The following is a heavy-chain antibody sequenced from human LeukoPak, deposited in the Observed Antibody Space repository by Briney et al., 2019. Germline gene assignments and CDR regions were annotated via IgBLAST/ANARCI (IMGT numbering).Heavy chain of an antibody. CDR2: ISSSGRTI. CDR1: GFTFSSYE. D-gene: IGHD6-19*01. V-gene: IGHV3-48*03. J-gene: IGHJ4*02. Sequence: AGGTVRLSCAGSGFTFSSYEMNWVRHAPGKGLEGVSYISSSGRTIYYADSVKGRFTISRDNAKNSLYLQRKSVRAEDTAVYYCARDRGYSSGWFDYWGQGTLVTVSS. CDR3: ARDRGYSSGWFDY.